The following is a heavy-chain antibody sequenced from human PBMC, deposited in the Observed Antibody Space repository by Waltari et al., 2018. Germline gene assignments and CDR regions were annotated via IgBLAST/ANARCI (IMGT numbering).Heavy chain of an antibody. CDR2: IIPIFGTA. J-gene: IGHJ6*02. V-gene: IGHV1-69*05. CDR1: GGTFSSYA. Sequence: QVQLVQSGAEVKKPGSSVKVSCKASGGTFSSYAISWVRQAPGQGLEWMGGIIPIFGTANSAQKFQGRVTITTDESTSTAYMELSSLRSEDTAVYYCARVPLLGIYYYGMDVWGQGTTVTVSS. CDR3: ARVPLLGIYYYGMDV. D-gene: IGHD7-27*01.